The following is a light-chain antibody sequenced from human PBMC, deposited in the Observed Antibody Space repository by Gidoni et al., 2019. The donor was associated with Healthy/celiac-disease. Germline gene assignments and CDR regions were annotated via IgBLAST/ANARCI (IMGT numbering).Light chain of an antibody. CDR1: QSISSY. CDR2: AAS. J-gene: IGKJ2*01. Sequence: DIQMTQSPSSLSASVGDRVTITCRASQSISSYLNWYQQKPGKAPKLLIYAASSLQSGVPSRFSGSGYGTDFTLTISSLQPEDFATYYCQQSYSTPRTFXQXTKLEIK. CDR3: QQSYSTPRT. V-gene: IGKV1-39*01.